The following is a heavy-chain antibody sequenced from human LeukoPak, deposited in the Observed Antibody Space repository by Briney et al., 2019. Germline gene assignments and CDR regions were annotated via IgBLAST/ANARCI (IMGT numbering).Heavy chain of an antibody. J-gene: IGHJ4*02. CDR3: ATGELRNPPVDY. Sequence: GGSLRLSCTASGFIFSSYPMHWVRQAPGKGLEWVAVLSYDGSNKYYAGSVKGRFTISRDNSENTLYLQMNSLRAEDTAVYYCATGELRNPPVDYWGQGTLVTVSS. CDR1: GFIFSSYP. CDR2: LSYDGSNK. D-gene: IGHD1-26*01. V-gene: IGHV3-30*01.